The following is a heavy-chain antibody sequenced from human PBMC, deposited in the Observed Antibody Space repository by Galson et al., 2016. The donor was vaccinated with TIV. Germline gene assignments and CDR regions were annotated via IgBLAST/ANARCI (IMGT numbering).Heavy chain of an antibody. Sequence: SVKVSCKASGYTFTDYYIHWVRQAPGQGLEWLGWINPNSGGTMYAQKFQGWVTMTRDTSITTAYMELSRLKSDDTAVYYCAKIVQEHDAFGIWVQGTVVTVSS. CDR2: INPNSGGT. D-gene: IGHD1/OR15-1a*01. J-gene: IGHJ3*02. V-gene: IGHV1-2*04. CDR3: AKIVQEHDAFGI. CDR1: GYTFTDYY.